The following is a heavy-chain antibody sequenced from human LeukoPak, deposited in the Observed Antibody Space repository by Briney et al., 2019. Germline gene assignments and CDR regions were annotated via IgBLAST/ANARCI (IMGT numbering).Heavy chain of an antibody. D-gene: IGHD3-22*01. CDR2: IGTAGDT. V-gene: IGHV3-13*01. CDR1: GFTFSRYD. CDR3: ARGYDYYDSSGSEYFQH. Sequence: GGSLRLSCAASGFTFSRYDMYWVRQATGKGLEWVSAIGTAGDTYYPGSVKGRFTISRENAKNSLYLQMNSLRAEDTAVYYCARGYDYYDSSGSEYFQHWGQGTLVTVSS. J-gene: IGHJ1*01.